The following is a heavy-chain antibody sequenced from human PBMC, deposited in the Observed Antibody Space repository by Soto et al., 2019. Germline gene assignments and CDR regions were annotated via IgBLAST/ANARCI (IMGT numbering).Heavy chain of an antibody. CDR2: IIPIFGTA. J-gene: IGHJ4*02. CDR3: ARVSAIGTGYSSSWYPSGPSYYFDY. Sequence: SVKVSCKASGVTFSRYAISWVRQAPGQGLEWMGGIIPIFGTANYAQKFQGRVTITAGESTSTAYMELSSLRSEDTAVYYCARVSAIGTGYSSSWYPSGPSYYFDYWGQGTLVTVSS. CDR1: GVTFSRYA. V-gene: IGHV1-69*13. D-gene: IGHD6-13*01.